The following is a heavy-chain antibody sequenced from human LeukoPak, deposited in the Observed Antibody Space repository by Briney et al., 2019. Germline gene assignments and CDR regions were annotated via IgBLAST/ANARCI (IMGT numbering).Heavy chain of an antibody. Sequence: ASVKVSCKASGYTFTSYDTNWVRQATGQGLEWMGWMNPNSGNTGYAQKFQGRVTMTRNTPISTAYMELSSLRSEDTAVYYCARSPYYYYGMDVWGQGTTVTVSS. CDR2: MNPNSGNT. J-gene: IGHJ6*02. CDR3: ARSPYYYYGMDV. V-gene: IGHV1-8*02. CDR1: GYTFTSYD.